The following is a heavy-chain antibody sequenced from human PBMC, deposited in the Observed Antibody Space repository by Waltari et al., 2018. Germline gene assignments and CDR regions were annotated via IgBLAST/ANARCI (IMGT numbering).Heavy chain of an antibody. CDR2: TSYDETEK. V-gene: IGHV3-30-3*01. J-gene: IGHJ4*02. D-gene: IGHD3-10*01. Sequence: QVQLVESGGGVGQPGGSLRLSCAASGFTFSPYARHRVRQAPGKGLEWEAVTSYDETEKYYVDSVKGRFIISKDNSKNTLYLEMNNLRVDDTAIYYCARDPSGSTRGWADYWGQGTLVTVSS. CDR1: GFTFSPYA. CDR3: ARDPSGSTRGWADY.